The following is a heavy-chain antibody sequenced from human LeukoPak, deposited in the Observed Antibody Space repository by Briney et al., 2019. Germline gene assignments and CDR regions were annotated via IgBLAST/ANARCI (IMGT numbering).Heavy chain of an antibody. D-gene: IGHD5-18*01. Sequence: GASVKVSCKASGYTFTNYGVSWVRQAPGQGLEWMGWISGYNGYTNYAQKFQFRVTMTTDTSTSTAYMELRSLTSDGTAVYYCARVDTAMVSYYYYYGMDVWGQGTTVTVS. CDR3: ARVDTAMVSYYYYYGMDV. J-gene: IGHJ6*02. V-gene: IGHV1-18*01. CDR1: GYTFTNYG. CDR2: ISGYNGYT.